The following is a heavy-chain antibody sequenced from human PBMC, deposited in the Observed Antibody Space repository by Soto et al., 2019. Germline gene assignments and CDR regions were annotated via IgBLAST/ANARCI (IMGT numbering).Heavy chain of an antibody. CDR2: IVVGSGNT. CDR1: GFTFTNSA. Sequence: ASVKVSCKASGFTFTNSAMQWVRQARGQRPEWIGWIVVGSGNTNYAQKFQERVTITRDMSTSTAYMELSSLRSEDTAVYYCAAPRPNRYYYYYMDVWGKGTTVTVSS. J-gene: IGHJ6*03. CDR3: AAPRPNRYYYYYMDV. V-gene: IGHV1-58*02.